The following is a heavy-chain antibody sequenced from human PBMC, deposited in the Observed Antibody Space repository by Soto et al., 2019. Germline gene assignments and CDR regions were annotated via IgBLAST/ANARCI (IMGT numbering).Heavy chain of an antibody. D-gene: IGHD3-22*01. CDR3: ARDPPRYYDSNQAFDY. V-gene: IGHV1-69*12. CDR2: IIPIFGTA. CDR1: GGTFSSYA. J-gene: IGHJ4*02. Sequence: QVQLVQSGAEVKKPGSSVKVSCKASGGTFSSYAISWVRQAPGQGLEWMGGIIPIFGTANYAQKFKGRVTITAEESTSTAYMELSSLRSEDTAVYYCARDPPRYYDSNQAFDYWGQGTLVTVSS.